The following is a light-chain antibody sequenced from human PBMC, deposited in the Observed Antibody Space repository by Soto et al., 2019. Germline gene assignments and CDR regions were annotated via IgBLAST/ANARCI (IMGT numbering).Light chain of an antibody. CDR3: PQHVSSSYT. CDR1: QSVASSY. CDR2: ATS. J-gene: IGKJ2*01. Sequence: EIMLTQSPGTLSLSPGERATLSCRASQSVASSYLGWYQQKPGQAPRLLIYATSSRATGIPERFSGSGSGTHFTVTVSRPDPEDSTVYYCPQHVSSSYTFGQGTKLEIQ. V-gene: IGKV3-20*01.